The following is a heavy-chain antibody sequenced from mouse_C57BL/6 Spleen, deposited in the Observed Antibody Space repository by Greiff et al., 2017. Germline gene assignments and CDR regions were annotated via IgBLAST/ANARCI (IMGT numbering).Heavy chain of an antibody. J-gene: IGHJ2*01. D-gene: IGHD1-1*01. Sequence: VQLKQSGPELVKPGASVKISCKASGYTFTDYYMHWVKQSHGQSLEWIGDINPNYGGTSYNQKFKGKATLTVDKSSSTAYMELRSLTSEDSAVYYCAKSDYYYGSSYEGYFDYWGQGTTLTVSS. CDR1: GYTFTDYY. CDR3: AKSDYYYGSSYEGYFDY. CDR2: INPNYGGT. V-gene: IGHV1-26*01.